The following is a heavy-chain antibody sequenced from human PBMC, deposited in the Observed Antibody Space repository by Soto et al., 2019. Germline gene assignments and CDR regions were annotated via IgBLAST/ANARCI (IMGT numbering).Heavy chain of an antibody. V-gene: IGHV3-30*18. D-gene: IGHD2-2*01. CDR1: GFTFSSYV. J-gene: IGHJ6*02. CDR3: AKDLEGYCSSTSCYTYFGLDV. CDR2: ISYDGSNK. Sequence: GALRLSCAASGFTFSSYVMHWVRQAPGKGLEWVAVISYDGSNKYYADSVKGRFTISRDNSKHTLFLQMNSLRPEDTAVYYCAKDLEGYCSSTSCYTYFGLDVWGQGTTVTVSS.